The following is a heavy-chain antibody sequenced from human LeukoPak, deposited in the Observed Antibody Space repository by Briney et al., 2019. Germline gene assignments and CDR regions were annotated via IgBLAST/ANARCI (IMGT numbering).Heavy chain of an antibody. CDR1: GGSISSNSYY. J-gene: IGHJ4*02. Sequence: SETLSLTCTVSGGSISSNSYYWGWIRQPPGKGLEWIGSIYYSGSTYYNPSLKNRLTISVDTSKNQFSLKLSSVTAADTAVYYCAGTRYYYGSRSYGAPYYFDYWGQGTLVTVSS. V-gene: IGHV4-39*01. CDR3: AGTRYYYGSRSYGAPYYFDY. D-gene: IGHD3-10*01. CDR2: IYYSGST.